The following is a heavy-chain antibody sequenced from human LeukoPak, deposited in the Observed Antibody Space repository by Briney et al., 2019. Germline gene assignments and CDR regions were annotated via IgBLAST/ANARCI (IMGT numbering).Heavy chain of an antibody. CDR3: AATVAGSKHFDY. D-gene: IGHD6-19*01. CDR1: GGSISSCY. CDR2: ILTSGST. V-gene: IGHV4-4*07. Sequence: PSETLSLTCTVSGGSISSCYWSWIRQPAGKGLEWIGRILTSGSTNYNPFHKSRVTMSVDTSKNQFSLKLSSVTAADMAVYYCAATVAGSKHFDYWGQGSLVTVSS. J-gene: IGHJ4*02.